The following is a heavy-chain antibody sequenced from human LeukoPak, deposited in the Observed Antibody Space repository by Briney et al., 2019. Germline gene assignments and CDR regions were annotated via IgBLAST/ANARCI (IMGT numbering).Heavy chain of an antibody. J-gene: IGHJ4*02. CDR2: ISGSGGST. CDR3: AKALNYYDSSGSYYGNDY. Sequence: GGSLRLSCAASGFTFSSYAMSWVRQAPGKGLEWVSGISGSGGSTYYADSVKGRFTISRDNSRKTLYLQMSSVRAEDTAVYYCAKALNYYDSSGSYYGNDYWGQGTLVTVSS. V-gene: IGHV3-23*01. CDR1: GFTFSSYA. D-gene: IGHD3-22*01.